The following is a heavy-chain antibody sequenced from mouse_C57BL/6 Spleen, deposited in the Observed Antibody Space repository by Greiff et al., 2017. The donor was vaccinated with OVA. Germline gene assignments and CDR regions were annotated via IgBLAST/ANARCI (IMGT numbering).Heavy chain of an antibody. V-gene: IGHV1-82*01. CDR3: ARDGQLRLDY. J-gene: IGHJ2*01. CDR1: GYAFSSSW. D-gene: IGHD3-2*02. Sequence: QVQLQQSGPELVKPGASVKISCKASGYAFSSSWMNWVKQRPGKGLEWIGRIYPGDGDTNYNGKFKGKATLTADKSSSTAYMQLSSLTSEDSAVYFCARDGQLRLDYWGQGTTLTVSS. CDR2: IYPGDGDT.